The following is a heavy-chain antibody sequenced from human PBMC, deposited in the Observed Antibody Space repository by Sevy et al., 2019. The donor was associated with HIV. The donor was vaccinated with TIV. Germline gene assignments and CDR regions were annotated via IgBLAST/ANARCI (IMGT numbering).Heavy chain of an antibody. CDR2: INPNSGGT. CDR1: GYTFTGYY. J-gene: IGHJ5*02. CDR3: ARDSLRHVLGVVIDAWFDP. V-gene: IGHV1-2*02. D-gene: IGHD3-3*01. Sequence: ASVKVSCKASGYTFTGYYLHWVRQAPGQGLEWMGWINPNSGGTNYAQKFQGRVTMTRDTSISTAYMELSRLRSDDTAVYYCARDSLRHVLGVVIDAWFDPWGQGTLVTVSS.